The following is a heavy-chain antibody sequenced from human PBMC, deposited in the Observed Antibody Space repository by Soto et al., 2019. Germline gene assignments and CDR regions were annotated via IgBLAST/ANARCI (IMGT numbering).Heavy chain of an antibody. J-gene: IGHJ6*02. CDR3: ARDRCSSSTCYTHYNYGMDV. D-gene: IGHD2-2*02. Sequence: QVQLVQSGAEVKKPGSSVKVSCKASGGTFSSYTISWVRQAPGQGLEWMGGIIPIFGTTNFAQRFQGRVTITADKSASTAYMELSSRRSEDTAVYYCARDRCSSSTCYTHYNYGMDVWGQGTAVTVSS. CDR2: IIPIFGTT. V-gene: IGHV1-69*06. CDR1: GGTFSSYT.